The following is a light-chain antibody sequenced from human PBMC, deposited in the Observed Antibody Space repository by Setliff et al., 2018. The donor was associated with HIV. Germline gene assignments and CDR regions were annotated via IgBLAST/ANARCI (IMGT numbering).Light chain of an antibody. CDR3: ISYTSRITWI. CDR1: SSDVGGYNS. V-gene: IGLV2-14*01. CDR2: EVS. J-gene: IGLJ2*01. Sequence: QSALAQPASVSGPPGQSITISCTGTSSDVGGYNSVSWYQHYPGKAPKLMIYEVSNRPSGVSNRFSGSKSGNTASLTISGFQAEDEADYYCISYTSRITWIFGGGTK.